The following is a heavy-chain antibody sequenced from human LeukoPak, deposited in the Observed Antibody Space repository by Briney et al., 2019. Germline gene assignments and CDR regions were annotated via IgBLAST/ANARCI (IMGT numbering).Heavy chain of an antibody. Sequence: SETLSLTCTVSGGSISSYYWSWLRQPPGKGLEWIGYIYYSGSTNYNPSLKSRVTISVDTSKNQFSLKLSSVTAADTAVYYCASGNYGDYVPGWDYWGQGTLVSVSS. CDR3: ASGNYGDYVPGWDY. V-gene: IGHV4-59*08. J-gene: IGHJ4*02. D-gene: IGHD4-17*01. CDR1: GGSISSYY. CDR2: IYYSGST.